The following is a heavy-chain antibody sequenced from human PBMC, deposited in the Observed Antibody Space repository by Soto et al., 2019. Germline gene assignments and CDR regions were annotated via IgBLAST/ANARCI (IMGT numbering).Heavy chain of an antibody. CDR3: TTDGRVVVVAATPLVWFDP. J-gene: IGHJ5*02. Sequence: GGSLRLSCAASGFTFSSYAMSWVRQAPGKGLEWVGRIKSKTDGGTTDYAAPVKGRFTISRDDSKNTLYLQMNSLKTEDTAVYYCTTDGRVVVVAATPLVWFDPWGQGTLVTVSS. D-gene: IGHD2-15*01. CDR2: IKSKTDGGTT. CDR1: GFTFSSYA. V-gene: IGHV3-15*01.